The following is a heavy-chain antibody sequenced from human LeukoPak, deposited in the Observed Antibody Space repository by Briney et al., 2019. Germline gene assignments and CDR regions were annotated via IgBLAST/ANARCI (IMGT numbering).Heavy chain of an antibody. Sequence: EASETLSLTCAVYGGSFSGYYWSWIRQPPGKGLEWIGEINHSGSTNYNLSLKSRVTISVDTSKNQFSLKLSSVTAADTAVYYCARGGGYCSGGSCQNWFDPWGQGTLVTVSS. CDR2: INHSGST. J-gene: IGHJ5*02. V-gene: IGHV4-34*01. CDR3: ARGGGYCSGGSCQNWFDP. D-gene: IGHD2-15*01. CDR1: GGSFSGYY.